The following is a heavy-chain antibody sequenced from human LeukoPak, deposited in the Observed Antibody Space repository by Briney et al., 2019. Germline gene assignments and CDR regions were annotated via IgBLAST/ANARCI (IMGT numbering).Heavy chain of an antibody. CDR1: GYTFTNYD. J-gene: IGHJ4*02. CDR2: MNPNSGNT. Sequence: ASVKVSCKASGYTFTNYDINWVRQATGQGLEWVGWMNPNSGNTGYAQKFQGRVAMTWNTSISTAYMDLSSLRSEDTAIYYCARGLRREQQLLRAFDYWGQGTLVTVSS. V-gene: IGHV1-8*01. D-gene: IGHD6-13*01. CDR3: ARGLRREQQLLRAFDY.